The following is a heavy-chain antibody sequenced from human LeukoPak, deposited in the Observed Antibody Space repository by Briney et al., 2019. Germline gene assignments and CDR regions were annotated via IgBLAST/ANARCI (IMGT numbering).Heavy chain of an antibody. V-gene: IGHV1-2*02. CDR3: ARAPSLGYCSSTSCHGAFDI. Sequence: ASVKVSCKASGYTFTGYYMHWVRQAPGQGLEWMGWINPNSGGTNYAQKFQGRVTMTRDTSISTAYMELSRLRSEDTAVYYCARAPSLGYCSSTSCHGAFDIWGQGTMVTVSS. CDR1: GYTFTGYY. J-gene: IGHJ3*02. CDR2: INPNSGGT. D-gene: IGHD2-2*01.